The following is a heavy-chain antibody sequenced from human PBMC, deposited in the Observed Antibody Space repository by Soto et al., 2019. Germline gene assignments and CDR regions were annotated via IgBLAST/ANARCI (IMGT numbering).Heavy chain of an antibody. D-gene: IGHD6-13*01. V-gene: IGHV4-59*08. CDR1: GGSISSYY. CDR2: IYYSGST. Sequence: PSETLSLTCTVSGGSISSYYWSWIRQPPGKGLEWIGYIYYSGSTNYNPSLKSRVTISVDTSKNQFSLKLSSVTAADTAVYYCGRQYSSSWDYYYYYMDVWGKGTTVTVSS. J-gene: IGHJ6*03. CDR3: GRQYSSSWDYYYYYMDV.